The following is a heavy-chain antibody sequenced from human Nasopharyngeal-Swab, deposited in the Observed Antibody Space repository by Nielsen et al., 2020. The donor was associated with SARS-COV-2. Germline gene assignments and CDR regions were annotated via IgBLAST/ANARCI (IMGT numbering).Heavy chain of an antibody. CDR3: ARGEVLSSTSYNWFDP. Sequence: ASVKVSCKVSGYTLTELSMHWVRQAPGKGLEWMGGFDPEDGETIYAQKFQGRVTMTRDTSISTAYMELSRLRSDDTAVYYCARGEVLSSTSYNWFDPWGQGTLVTVSS. CDR1: GYTLTELS. CDR2: FDPEDGET. J-gene: IGHJ5*02. V-gene: IGHV1-24*01. D-gene: IGHD2-2*01.